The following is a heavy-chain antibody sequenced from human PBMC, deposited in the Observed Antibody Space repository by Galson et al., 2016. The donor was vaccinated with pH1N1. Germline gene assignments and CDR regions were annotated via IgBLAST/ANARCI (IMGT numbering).Heavy chain of an antibody. CDR3: ARRYYFDY. Sequence: SVKVSCKASGYSVTRYYMHWIRQAPGQGLEWMGIIDPSDGTTTYSQKFQDRISLTRDTSTNSVYMEVNNLRPGDSATYFCARRYYFDYWGQGTLVTVSS. V-gene: IGHV1-46*01. J-gene: IGHJ4*02. CDR1: GYSVTRYY. CDR2: IDPSDGTT.